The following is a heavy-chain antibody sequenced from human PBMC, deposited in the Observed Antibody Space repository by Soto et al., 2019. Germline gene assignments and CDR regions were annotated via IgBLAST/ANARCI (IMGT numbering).Heavy chain of an antibody. CDR2: TYYRSKWYN. CDR3: ARVLVGGYYYEDYYYAMDV. V-gene: IGHV6-1*01. CDR1: GDSVSSNSAA. D-gene: IGHD3-22*01. J-gene: IGHJ6*02. Sequence: PSQTLSLTCAISGDSVSSNSAAWNWIRQSPSRGLEWLGRTYYRSKWYNDYAVSVKSRITINPDTSKNQFSLQLNSVTPEDTAVYYCARVLVGGYYYEDYYYAMDVWAQGNTVTVSS.